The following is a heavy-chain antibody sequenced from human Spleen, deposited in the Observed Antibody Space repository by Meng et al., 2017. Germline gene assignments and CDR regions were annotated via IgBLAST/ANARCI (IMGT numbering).Heavy chain of an antibody. V-gene: IGHV4-59*12. CDR1: GGSISSYY. D-gene: IGHD7-27*01. CDR3: ASGESYWYFDL. CDR2: IYYSGST. J-gene: IGHJ2*01. Sequence: SETLSLTCTVSGGSISSYYWSWIRQPPGKGLEWIGYIYYSGSTNYNPSLKSRVTISVDTSKNQFSLKLTSVTAADTAVYYCASGESYWYFDLWGRGTLVTVSS.